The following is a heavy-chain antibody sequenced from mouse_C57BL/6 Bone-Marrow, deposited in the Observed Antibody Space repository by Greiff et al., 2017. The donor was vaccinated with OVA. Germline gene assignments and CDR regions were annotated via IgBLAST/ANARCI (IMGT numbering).Heavy chain of an antibody. CDR1: GFTFSDYG. CDR2: ISSGSSTI. V-gene: IGHV5-17*01. D-gene: IGHD2-3*01. Sequence: EVQLVESGGGLVKPGGSLKLSCAASGFTFSDYGMHWVRQAPEKGLEWVAYISSGSSTIYYADTVKGRFTISSDNAKNTLFLQMTSLRSEDTAMYYCASHDGYYGYFDVWGTGTTVTVSS. CDR3: ASHDGYYGYFDV. J-gene: IGHJ1*03.